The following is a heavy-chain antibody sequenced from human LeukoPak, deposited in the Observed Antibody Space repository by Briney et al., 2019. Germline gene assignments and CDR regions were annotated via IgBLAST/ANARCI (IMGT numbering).Heavy chain of an antibody. J-gene: IGHJ4*02. V-gene: IGHV3-30*04. Sequence: GRSLRLSCAASGFTFSSYAMHWVRQAPGKGLEWVAVISYDGSNKYYADPVKGRFTISRDNSKNTLYLQMNSLRAEDTAVYYCAREAYDYVWGSYPFDYWGQGTLVTVSS. CDR1: GFTFSSYA. D-gene: IGHD3-16*01. CDR2: ISYDGSNK. CDR3: AREAYDYVWGSYPFDY.